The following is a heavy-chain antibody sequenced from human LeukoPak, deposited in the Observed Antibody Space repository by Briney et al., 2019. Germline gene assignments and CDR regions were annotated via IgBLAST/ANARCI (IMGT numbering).Heavy chain of an antibody. Sequence: GGSLRLSCAASGFTFSSYAMSWVRQAPGKGLEWVSAISGSGGSTYYADSVKGRFTISRDNSKNTLYLQMNSLRAEDTAVYYCAKDIVAGWELRGFDYWGEGTLLTVSS. CDR3: AKDIVAGWELRGFDY. J-gene: IGHJ4*02. CDR2: ISGSGGST. D-gene: IGHD1-26*01. CDR1: GFTFSSYA. V-gene: IGHV3-23*01.